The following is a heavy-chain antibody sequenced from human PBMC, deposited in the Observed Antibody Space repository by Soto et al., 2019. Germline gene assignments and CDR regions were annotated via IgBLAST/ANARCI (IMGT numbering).Heavy chain of an antibody. CDR3: ARAPVGPDGPGDY. CDR1: GYTFTSYA. Sequence: QVQLVQSGAEVKKPGASVKVSCKASGYTFTSYAMHWVRQAPGQRLEWMGWINAGNGTTKYSQKFRGRDTITRDTSASTAYMELSSLRSEATAVYYCARAPVGPDGPGDYWGQGTLVTVSS. CDR2: INAGNGTT. J-gene: IGHJ4*02. V-gene: IGHV1-3*01.